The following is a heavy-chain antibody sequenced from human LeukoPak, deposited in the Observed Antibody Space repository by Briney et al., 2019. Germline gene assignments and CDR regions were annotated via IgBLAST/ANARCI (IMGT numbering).Heavy chain of an antibody. V-gene: IGHV3-23*01. CDR2: ISGSGGST. J-gene: IGHJ1*01. CDR1: GFTFSSYG. CDR3: AKVRSGFLTIAYFQH. Sequence: GGSLRLSCAASGFTFSSYGMSWVRQAPGKGLEWVSTISGSGGSTYYADSVKGRFTISRDNSKNTLYLQMNSLRAEDTAVYYCAKVRSGFLTIAYFQHWGQGTLVTVSS. D-gene: IGHD2-21*01.